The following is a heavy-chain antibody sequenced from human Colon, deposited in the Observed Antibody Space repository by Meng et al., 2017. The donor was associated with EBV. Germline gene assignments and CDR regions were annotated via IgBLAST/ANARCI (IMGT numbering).Heavy chain of an antibody. Sequence: QLQESGPGLVKPSETLSLTVIVSGDSVSDTNHFWGWVRQAPGKGLEWVGSINSNWNTYSNPSLTSRVTMSLDTSKNQFSLKLSSVTAADTAVYYCVRVRGDFDYWGQGTLVTVSS. D-gene: IGHD3-16*01. J-gene: IGHJ4*02. CDR2: INSNWNT. CDR3: VRVRGDFDY. V-gene: IGHV4-39*07. CDR1: GDSVSDTNHF.